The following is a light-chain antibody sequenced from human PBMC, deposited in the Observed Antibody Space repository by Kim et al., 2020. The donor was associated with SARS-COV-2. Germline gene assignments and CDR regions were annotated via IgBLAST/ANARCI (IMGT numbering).Light chain of an antibody. CDR3: VLYMGSGIYV. V-gene: IGLV8-61*01. CDR2: STN. Sequence: GRTVTLTCGLTSCSVATRYYPSWYQQTPGQAPRTLIYSTNTRSSGVPDRFSGSILGNKAALTITGAQADDECDYSCVLYMGSGIYVFGPGTKVTVL. CDR1: SCSVATRYY. J-gene: IGLJ1*01.